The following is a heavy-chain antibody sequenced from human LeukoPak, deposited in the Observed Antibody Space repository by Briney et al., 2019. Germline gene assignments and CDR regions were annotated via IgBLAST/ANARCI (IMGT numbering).Heavy chain of an antibody. J-gene: IGHJ4*02. V-gene: IGHV1-2*02. Sequence: ASVKVSCKASGYTFTGYYMHWVRQAPGQGLEWMGWINPNSGGTNYAQKFQGRVTMTRDTSISTAYMELSRLRSDDTAVYYCARERVIAARPRSFDYWGQGTLVTVSS. CDR2: INPNSGGT. CDR1: GYTFTGYY. CDR3: ARERVIAARPRSFDY. D-gene: IGHD6-6*01.